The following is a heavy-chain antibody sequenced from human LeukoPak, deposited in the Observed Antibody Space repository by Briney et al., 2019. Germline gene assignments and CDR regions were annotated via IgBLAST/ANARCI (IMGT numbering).Heavy chain of an antibody. CDR2: TYYSGST. V-gene: IGHV4-59*01. CDR3: AGEVPAAINWFDP. CDR1: GGSISSYY. J-gene: IGHJ5*02. Sequence: SETLSLTCTVSGGSISSYYWSWIRQPPGKGLEWIGYTYYSGSTNYNPSLKSRVTISVDTSKNQFSLKLSSVTAADTAVYYCAGEVPAAINWFDPWGQGTLVTVSS. D-gene: IGHD2-2*01.